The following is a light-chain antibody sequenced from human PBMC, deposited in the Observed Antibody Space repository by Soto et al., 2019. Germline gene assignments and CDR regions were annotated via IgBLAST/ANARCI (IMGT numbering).Light chain of an antibody. CDR2: GAS. Sequence: EIVLTQSPGTLSLSPGERATLSCRASQSVSSSYLAWYQQKPGQAPRLLIYGASSRATGIPDRFSGSGSGTDFTLTISRLEPEDFEVDYCQQYGSSPCTFGQGTKLEIK. CDR1: QSVSSSY. CDR3: QQYGSSPCT. V-gene: IGKV3-20*01. J-gene: IGKJ2*02.